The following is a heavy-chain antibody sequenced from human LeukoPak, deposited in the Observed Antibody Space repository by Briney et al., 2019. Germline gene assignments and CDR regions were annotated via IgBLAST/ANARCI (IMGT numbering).Heavy chain of an antibody. D-gene: IGHD1-26*01. J-gene: IGHJ4*02. CDR1: GFTFSTNA. V-gene: IGHV3-23*01. CDR2: ISGSGAST. CDR3: AKDVGKWESLHFFDY. Sequence: GGSLRLSCLTSGFTFSTNAMSWVRQAPGKGLEWISGISGSGASTYYADSVTGRFTISRDNTRNTLYLQMNSLRGDDTAVYYCAKDVGKWESLHFFDYWGQGTLVTVSS.